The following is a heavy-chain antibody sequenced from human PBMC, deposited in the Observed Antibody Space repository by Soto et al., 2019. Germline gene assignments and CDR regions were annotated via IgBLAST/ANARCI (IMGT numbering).Heavy chain of an antibody. CDR3: ARQGGYDSSLDYYYGMDV. CDR1: GGSISSSSYY. V-gene: IGHV4-39*01. D-gene: IGHD5-12*01. Sequence: SETLSLTCTVSGGSISSSSYYWGWIRQPPGKGLEWIGSIYYSGSTYYNPSLKSRVTISVDTSKNQFSLKLSSVTAADTAVYYCARQGGYDSSLDYYYGMDVWGQGTTVTVSS. CDR2: IYYSGST. J-gene: IGHJ6*02.